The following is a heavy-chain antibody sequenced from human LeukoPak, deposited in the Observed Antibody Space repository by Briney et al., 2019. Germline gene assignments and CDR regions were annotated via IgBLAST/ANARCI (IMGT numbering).Heavy chain of an antibody. CDR1: GYTFTSYD. J-gene: IGHJ3*02. CDR3: ATEYDSNDAFDI. V-gene: IGHV1-8*01. D-gene: IGHD3-3*01. Sequence: ASVKVSCKASGYTFTSYDINWVRQATGQGLEWMGWMNPNSGNTGYAQKFQGRVTMTRNTTINTAYMELSSLRSEDTAVYYCATEYDSNDAFDIWGQGTIVTVSS. CDR2: MNPNSGNT.